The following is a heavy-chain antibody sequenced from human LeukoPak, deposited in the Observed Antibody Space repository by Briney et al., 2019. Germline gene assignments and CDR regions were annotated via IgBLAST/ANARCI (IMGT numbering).Heavy chain of an antibody. Sequence: GGSLRLSCAASGFTFSSYGMHWVRQAPGKGLEWVALIRYDGSNKYYADSVKGRFTISRDNSKNTLYLQMNSLRAEDTAVYYCASSIDGSRHRRFDYRGQGTLVTVSS. V-gene: IGHV3-30*02. J-gene: IGHJ4*02. CDR3: ASSIDGSRHRRFDY. CDR1: GFTFSSYG. D-gene: IGHD5-24*01. CDR2: IRYDGSNK.